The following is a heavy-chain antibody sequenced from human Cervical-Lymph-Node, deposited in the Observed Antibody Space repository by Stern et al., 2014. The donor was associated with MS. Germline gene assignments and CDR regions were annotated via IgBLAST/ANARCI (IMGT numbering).Heavy chain of an antibody. Sequence: QVQLQESGPGLVKHSQTLSLTCTVSGGSIRSSEYYWNWVRQHSGWGLEWIGYIYYRGSTYFNPSLTSRVTMSVDTSRNQFSLKLNSVTAADTAVYYCASGTTMIRGGPFDSWGQGTLVTVSS. CDR3: ASGTTMIRGGPFDS. D-gene: IGHD3-10*01. V-gene: IGHV4-31*03. CDR1: GGSIRSSEYY. J-gene: IGHJ4*02. CDR2: IYYRGST.